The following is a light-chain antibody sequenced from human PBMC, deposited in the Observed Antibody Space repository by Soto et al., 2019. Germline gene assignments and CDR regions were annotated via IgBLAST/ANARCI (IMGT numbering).Light chain of an antibody. CDR1: SSDVGGYNY. CDR2: DVS. Sequence: QSALTQPRSVSGSPGQSVTISCTGTSSDVGGYNYVSWYQQQPDKAPKLMIYDVSKRPSGVPDRFSGSKSGNTASLTISGLQAEDEADYYCCSYAGTYNVVFGGGTKLTVL. CDR3: CSYAGTYNVV. J-gene: IGLJ2*01. V-gene: IGLV2-11*01.